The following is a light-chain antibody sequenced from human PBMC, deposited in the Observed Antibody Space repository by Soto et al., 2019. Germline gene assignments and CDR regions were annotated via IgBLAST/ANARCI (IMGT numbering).Light chain of an antibody. CDR1: SSDVGGYNS. V-gene: IGLV2-14*03. J-gene: IGLJ2*01. Sequence: QSALTQPASVSGSPGQSITISCTGTSSDVGGYNSVSWYQQHPGKAPKLMIYDVSNRPSGVSNRFSGSKSVITASLTISGLQAEDEADYYCSSYTSSSTVVFGGGTKVTVL. CDR2: DVS. CDR3: SSYTSSSTVV.